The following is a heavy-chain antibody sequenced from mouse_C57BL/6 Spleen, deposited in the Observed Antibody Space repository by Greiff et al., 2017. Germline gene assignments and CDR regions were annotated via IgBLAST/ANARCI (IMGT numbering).Heavy chain of an antibody. CDR3: ARDYYGRGDAMDY. V-gene: IGHV14-3*01. J-gene: IGHJ4*01. CDR2: IDPANGNT. D-gene: IGHD1-1*01. Sequence: EVQLQQSVAELVRPGASVKLSCTASGFNIKNTYMHWVKQRPEQGLEWIGRIDPANGNTKYAPKFQGKATITADTSSNTAYLQRSSLTSEDTAIYYGARDYYGRGDAMDYWGQGTSVTVSS. CDR1: GFNIKNTY.